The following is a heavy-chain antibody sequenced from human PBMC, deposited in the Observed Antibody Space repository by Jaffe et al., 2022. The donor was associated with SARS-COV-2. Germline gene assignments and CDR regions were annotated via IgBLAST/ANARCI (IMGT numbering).Heavy chain of an antibody. CDR3: ARPMPSEYYDSSGSYTDAFDI. Sequence: EVQLVESGGGLVKPGGSLRLSCAASGFTFSSYSMNWVRQAPGKGLEWVSSISSSSSYIYYADSVKGRFTISRDNAKNSLYLQMNSLRAEDTAVYYCARPMPSEYYDSSGSYTDAFDIWGQGTMVTVSS. CDR1: GFTFSSYS. V-gene: IGHV3-21*01. J-gene: IGHJ3*02. CDR2: ISSSSSYI. D-gene: IGHD3-22*01.